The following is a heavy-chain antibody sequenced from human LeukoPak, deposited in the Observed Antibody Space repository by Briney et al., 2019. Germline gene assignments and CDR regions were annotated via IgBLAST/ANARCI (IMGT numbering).Heavy chain of an antibody. D-gene: IGHD3-10*01. J-gene: IGHJ4*02. CDR2: ISYDGSNK. Sequence: GGSLRLSCAASGFTFSSYGMHWVRQAPGKGLEWVAVISYDGSNKYYADSVKGRFTISRDNSKNTLYLQMNSLRAEDTAVYYCANDYYGSGSLPAYWGQGTLVTVSS. V-gene: IGHV3-30*18. CDR1: GFTFSSYG. CDR3: ANDYYGSGSLPAY.